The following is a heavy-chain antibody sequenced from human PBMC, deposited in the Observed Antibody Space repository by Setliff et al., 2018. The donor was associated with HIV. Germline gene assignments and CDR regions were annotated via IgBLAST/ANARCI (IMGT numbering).Heavy chain of an antibody. V-gene: IGHV1-18*01. D-gene: IGHD2-15*01. CDR2: ISAYNFKT. J-gene: IGHJ4*02. Sequence: ASVKVSCKASGYTFTSYGVSWVRQAPGRGLEWMGWISAYNFKTRSAQKFQDRVTLTTDTSTYTAYMELRSLKSDDTDVYYCVRDTGWVVTTKNSHFDYWGRGTLVTVSS. CDR3: VRDTGWVVTTKNSHFDY. CDR1: GYTFTSYG.